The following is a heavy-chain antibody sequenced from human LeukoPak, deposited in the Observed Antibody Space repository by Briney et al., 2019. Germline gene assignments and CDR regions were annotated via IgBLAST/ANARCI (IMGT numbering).Heavy chain of an antibody. CDR2: ISSSSSYI. J-gene: IGHJ4*02. CDR3: ARTYYDSSGCDY. Sequence: GGSLRLSCAASGFTFSSYSMNWVRQAPGKGLEWVSSISSSSSYICYADSVKGRFTISRDNAKNSLYLQMNSLRAEDTAVYYCARTYYDSSGCDYWGQGTLVTVSS. CDR1: GFTFSSYS. D-gene: IGHD3-22*01. V-gene: IGHV3-21*01.